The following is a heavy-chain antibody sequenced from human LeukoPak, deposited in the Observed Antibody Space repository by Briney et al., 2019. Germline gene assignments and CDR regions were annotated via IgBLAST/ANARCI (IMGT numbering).Heavy chain of an antibody. D-gene: IGHD3-22*01. CDR1: GFTFSSYW. V-gene: IGHV1-2*02. J-gene: IGHJ3*02. CDR2: INPNSGGT. CDR3: AREHSSGYYFDAFDI. Sequence: GGSLRLSCAASGFTFSSYWISWVRQAPGQGLEWMGWINPNSGGTNFAQKFQGRVTMTRDTSISTAYMDLSSLRSDDTAVYYCAREHSSGYYFDAFDIWGQGTMVTVSS.